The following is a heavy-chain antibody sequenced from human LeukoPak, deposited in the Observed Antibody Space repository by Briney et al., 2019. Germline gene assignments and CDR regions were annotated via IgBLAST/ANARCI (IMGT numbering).Heavy chain of an antibody. V-gene: IGHV4-39*07. J-gene: IGHJ6*03. Sequence: PSETLSLTCTVSGGSISSSSYYWGWIRQPPGKGLEWIGSIYYSGSTYYNPSLKSRVTISVDTSKNQFSLKLSSVTAADTAVYYCASLPPSSYMDVWGKGTTVTVSS. CDR3: ASLPPSSYMDV. CDR2: IYYSGST. CDR1: GGSISSSSYY.